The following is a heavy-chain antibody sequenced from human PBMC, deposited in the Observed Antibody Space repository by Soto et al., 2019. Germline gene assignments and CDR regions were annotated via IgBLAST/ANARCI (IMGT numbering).Heavy chain of an antibody. D-gene: IGHD3-10*01. Sequence: GGSLRLSCAASGFTFDDYAMHWVRQAPGKGLEWVSGISWNSGSIGYADSVKGRFTISRDNAKNSLYLQMNSLRAEDTALYYCAKGHGGAPHYYMDVWGKGTTVTVSS. CDR3: AKGHGGAPHYYMDV. CDR2: ISWNSGSI. V-gene: IGHV3-9*01. CDR1: GFTFDDYA. J-gene: IGHJ6*03.